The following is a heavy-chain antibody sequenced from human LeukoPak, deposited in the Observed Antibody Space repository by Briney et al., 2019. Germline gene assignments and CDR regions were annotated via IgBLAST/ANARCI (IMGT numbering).Heavy chain of an antibody. CDR3: ARDARSHCGADACYGPYFDY. Sequence: GGSLRLSCAASGFTFSTWSMTWVRQTPGKGLEWISYIRRSSTTIYYADSVNGRFTNSRDNARNSLYLQMNDLRAEDTGVYFCARDARSHCGADACYGPYFDYWGQGSLVTVSS. CDR1: GFTFSTWS. V-gene: IGHV3-48*01. D-gene: IGHD2-21*02. J-gene: IGHJ4*02. CDR2: IRRSSTTI.